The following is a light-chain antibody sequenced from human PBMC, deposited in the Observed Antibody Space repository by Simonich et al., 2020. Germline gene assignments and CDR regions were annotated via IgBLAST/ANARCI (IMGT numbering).Light chain of an antibody. V-gene: IGLV4-69*01. CDR2: LNSDGSH. CDR3: QTWGTGIHWV. J-gene: IGLJ3*02. Sequence: QLVLTQSPSASASLGASVKLTCTLSSGHSSYAIAWHQQQPEKGPRYLMKLNSDGSHSKGDGIPDRFSGSSSWAERYLTISSLQSEDEADYYCQTWGTGIHWVFGGGTKLTVL. CDR1: SGHSSYA.